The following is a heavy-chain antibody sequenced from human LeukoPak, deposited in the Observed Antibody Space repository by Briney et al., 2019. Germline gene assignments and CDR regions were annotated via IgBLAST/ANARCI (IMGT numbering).Heavy chain of an antibody. CDR3: ATSESLRYSCPRMDV. CDR1: GFTFSSYA. J-gene: IGHJ6*02. V-gene: IGHV3-21*01. D-gene: IGHD3-9*01. Sequence: GGSLRLSCAASGFTFSSYAMSWVRQAPGKGLEWVSSISSSSSYIYYADSVKGRFTISRDNAKNSLYLQMNSLRAEDTAVYYCATSESLRYSCPRMDVWGQGTTVTVSS. CDR2: ISSSSSYI.